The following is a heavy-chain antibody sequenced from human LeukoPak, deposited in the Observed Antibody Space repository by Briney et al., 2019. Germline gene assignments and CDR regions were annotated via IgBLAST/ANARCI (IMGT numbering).Heavy chain of an antibody. V-gene: IGHV4-59*11. CDR3: ARAYSTWSYYGMDV. Sequence: SETLSLTCTVSGGSISSHYWSWIRQPPGKGLEWIGYIYYSGSTNYSPSLKSRVTISVDTSKNQFSLKLSSVTAADTAVYYCARAYSTWSYYGMDVWGQGTTVTVSS. CDR1: GGSISSHY. CDR2: IYYSGST. D-gene: IGHD2-15*01. J-gene: IGHJ6*02.